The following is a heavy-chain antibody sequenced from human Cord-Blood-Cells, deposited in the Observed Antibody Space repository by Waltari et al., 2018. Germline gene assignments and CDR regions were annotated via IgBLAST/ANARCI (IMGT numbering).Heavy chain of an antibody. J-gene: IGHJ2*01. CDR1: GFSLSTSGVG. V-gene: IGHV2-5*01. CDR2: IYWNDDK. Sequence: QITLKESGPTLVKPTQTLTLNCTFSGFSLSTSGVGVGWIRQPPGKALEWPALIYWNDDKRYSPSLKSRLTITKDTSKNQVVLTMTNMDPVDTATYYCAHRAETGTYWYFDLWGRGTLVTVSS. D-gene: IGHD7-27*01. CDR3: AHRAETGTYWYFDL.